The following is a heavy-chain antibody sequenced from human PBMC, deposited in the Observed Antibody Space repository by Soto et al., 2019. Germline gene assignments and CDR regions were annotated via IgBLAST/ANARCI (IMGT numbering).Heavy chain of an antibody. D-gene: IGHD6-19*01. V-gene: IGHV3-73*01. Sequence: EVQLVESGGGLVQPGGSLKLSCAASGFTFSGSAMHWVRQASGKGLEWVGRIRSKANSYATAYAASVKGRFTISRDDSKNTAYLKMNSLKTEDTAVYYCTRASSGWFDYWGQGTLVTVSS. CDR3: TRASSGWFDY. CDR1: GFTFSGSA. CDR2: IRSKANSYAT. J-gene: IGHJ4*02.